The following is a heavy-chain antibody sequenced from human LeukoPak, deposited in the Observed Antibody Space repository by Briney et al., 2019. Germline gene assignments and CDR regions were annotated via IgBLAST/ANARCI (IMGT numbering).Heavy chain of an antibody. CDR1: GYTFTGYY. V-gene: IGHV1-18*04. CDR2: ISAYNGNT. J-gene: IGHJ4*02. Sequence: ASVKVSCKASGYTFTGYYMHWVRQAPGQGLEWMGWISAYNGNTNYAQKLQGRVTMTTDTSTTTAYMELRSLRSDDTAVYYCARVVVRDANNYKDYWGQGTLVTVSS. D-gene: IGHD5-24*01. CDR3: ARVVVRDANNYKDY.